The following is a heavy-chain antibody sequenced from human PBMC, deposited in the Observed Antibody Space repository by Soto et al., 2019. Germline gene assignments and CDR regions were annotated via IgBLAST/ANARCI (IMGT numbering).Heavy chain of an antibody. Sequence: ASVKVSCKVSGYTLTELSMHWVRQAPGKGLEWMGGFDPEDGETIYAQKFQGKVTMTEDTSTDTAYMELSSLRSEDTAVYYCATRGPKLRFLEWLLYWTYFDYWGQGTLVTVSS. J-gene: IGHJ4*02. CDR3: ATRGPKLRFLEWLLYWTYFDY. D-gene: IGHD3-3*01. CDR1: GYTLTELS. V-gene: IGHV1-24*01. CDR2: FDPEDGET.